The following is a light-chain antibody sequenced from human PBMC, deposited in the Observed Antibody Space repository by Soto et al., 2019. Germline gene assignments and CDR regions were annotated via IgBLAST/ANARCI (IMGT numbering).Light chain of an antibody. CDR3: QQYNNFV. J-gene: IGKJ3*01. Sequence: EIVMTQSPATLSVSPGERATLSCRASQSVSSNLAWYQQKPGQAPRLLIYGASTRATGIPARFSGSGSGTEFTLTISSLQSEDFAVYYCQQYNNFVFGPGTKVDIK. CDR1: QSVSSN. V-gene: IGKV3-15*01. CDR2: GAS.